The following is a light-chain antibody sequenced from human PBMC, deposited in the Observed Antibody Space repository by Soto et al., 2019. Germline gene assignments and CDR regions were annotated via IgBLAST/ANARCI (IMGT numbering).Light chain of an antibody. V-gene: IGLV2-23*02. CDR2: EVG. J-gene: IGLJ1*01. Sequence: QSALTQPASVSGSPGQSITISCTGPGSGIGSYNLVSWYQQQPGKAPKLLIYEVGVRPSGVSNRFFGSKSGNTASLTISGLQAEDEGIYYCSSYAGNDEVFGTGTKVTVL. CDR3: SSYAGNDEV. CDR1: GSGIGSYNL.